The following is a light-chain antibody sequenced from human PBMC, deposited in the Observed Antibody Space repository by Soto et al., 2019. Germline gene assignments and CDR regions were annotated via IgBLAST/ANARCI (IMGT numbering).Light chain of an antibody. Sequence: QSALTQPASVSGAPGQSITISCTGTSSDVGGYNYVSWYQQHPGKAPKLMIYEVSNRPSGVSNRFSGSKYGNTASLTSSGLQAEDEADYYCSSYTSSSPRVFGTGTKVTV. J-gene: IGLJ1*01. CDR3: SSYTSSSPRV. CDR1: SSDVGGYNY. CDR2: EVS. V-gene: IGLV2-14*01.